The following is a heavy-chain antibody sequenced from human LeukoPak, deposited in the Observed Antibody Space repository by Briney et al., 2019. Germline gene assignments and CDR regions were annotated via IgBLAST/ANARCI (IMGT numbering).Heavy chain of an antibody. D-gene: IGHD3-22*01. CDR3: ARDKSSGALGY. Sequence: GGSLRLSCAASGFIFSTYNMNWVRQSPGKGLEWISSVSSSSSYIYYIDSVKGRFTISRDDAKNSLYLQMNSLRAEDTAVYYCARDKSSGALGYWGQGTLVTVSS. J-gene: IGHJ4*02. CDR2: VSSSSSYI. V-gene: IGHV3-21*01. CDR1: GFIFSTYN.